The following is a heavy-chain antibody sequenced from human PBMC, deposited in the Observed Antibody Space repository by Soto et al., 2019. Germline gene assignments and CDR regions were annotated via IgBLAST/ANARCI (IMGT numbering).Heavy chain of an antibody. CDR2: IIPVFNTS. D-gene: IGHD3-10*01. J-gene: IGHJ6*02. CDR1: RGTFSSYA. CDR3: ARSTTMVRGGGMDV. V-gene: IGHV1-69*12. Sequence: QVQLVQSGAEVKKPGSPVKVSCRASRGTFSSYAISWVRHAPGQGLEWMGGIIPVFNTSNYAQNFQGRVTITADESMSTAYMELSSLRSEDTAMYYCARSTTMVRGGGMDVWGQGTTVTVSS.